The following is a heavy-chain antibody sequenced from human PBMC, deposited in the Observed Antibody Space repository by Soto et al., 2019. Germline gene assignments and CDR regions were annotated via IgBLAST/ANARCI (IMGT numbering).Heavy chain of an antibody. Sequence: EVQLVESGGGLIQPGGSLRLSCAVSGFTVSNNYMSWVRQAPGKGLEGVSVIYSGGYTAYGDSVKGRFTISRDNSKNKLYHKSNSLGAEAAAVFYGATEPGGGGYWGQGTLVTVSS. J-gene: IGHJ4*02. D-gene: IGHD1-26*01. CDR3: ATEPGGGGY. CDR1: GFTVSNNY. CDR2: IYSGGYT. V-gene: IGHV3-53*01.